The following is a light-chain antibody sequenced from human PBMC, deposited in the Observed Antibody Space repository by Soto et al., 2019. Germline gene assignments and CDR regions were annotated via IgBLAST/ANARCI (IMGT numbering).Light chain of an antibody. CDR1: QSVGTS. CDR2: DAS. V-gene: IGKV3-11*01. CDR3: QQHSNWPPLT. J-gene: IGKJ4*01. Sequence: EIVLTQSPATLSLSPGERATLSCRASQSVGTSLDWFQQKPGQAPRLLIYDASNRATGIPARFSGSGSGTDFILTTISIEPQDFSVYYCQQHSNWPPLTFGGGTKVEIK.